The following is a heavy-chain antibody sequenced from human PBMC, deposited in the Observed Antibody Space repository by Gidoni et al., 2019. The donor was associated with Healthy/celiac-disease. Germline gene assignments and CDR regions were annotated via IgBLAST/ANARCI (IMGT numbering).Heavy chain of an antibody. CDR1: GGPISSSNW. D-gene: IGHD2-21*02. V-gene: IGHV4-4*02. CDR3: ARPFHPLRGGDPGDFDL. CDR2: IYRSGSS. J-gene: IGHJ2*01. Sequence: QVQLQESGPGLVKPSGTLSLTCAVSGGPISSSNWWSWVRQPPGKGLEWIGEIYRSGSSNYNPSIKSRVTISVDKSKNQFSLKLSSVTAADTAVYYCARPFHPLRGGDPGDFDLWGRGTLVTVSS.